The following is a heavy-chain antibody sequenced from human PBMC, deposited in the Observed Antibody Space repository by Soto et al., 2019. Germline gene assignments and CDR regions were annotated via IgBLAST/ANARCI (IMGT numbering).Heavy chain of an antibody. CDR2: ISYTGTT. J-gene: IGHJ6*02. CDR1: GGSVSSGSNY. CDR3: ARSSGRAADGNSGGMDV. V-gene: IGHV4-31*03. Sequence: QVQLRESGPGLVQASQTLSLVCTVSGGSVSSGSNYCSWIRQRPQGGLEWLGYISYTGTTYYNPSLKSRVNIAEEPSKNQLSLNLKSVTAADTAVYYSARSSGRAADGNSGGMDVWGQGNTVT. D-gene: IGHD6-25*01.